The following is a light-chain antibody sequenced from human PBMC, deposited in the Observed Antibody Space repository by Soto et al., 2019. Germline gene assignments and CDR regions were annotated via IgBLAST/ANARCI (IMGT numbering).Light chain of an antibody. CDR3: HQYNSYTWT. Sequence: IQMTQSSSTLSASVGDRVTITCRASQSVSDWFASYQQKPGNPPKLLIYDTSRLESAVPSRFSASGSGTEFTLTISGLQPDDFATYYCHQYNSYTWTFGQGTKVDIK. V-gene: IGKV1-5*01. CDR1: QSVSDW. J-gene: IGKJ1*01. CDR2: DTS.